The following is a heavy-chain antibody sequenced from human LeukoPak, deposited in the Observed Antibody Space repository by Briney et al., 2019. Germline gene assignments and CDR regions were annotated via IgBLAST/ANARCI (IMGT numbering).Heavy chain of an antibody. J-gene: IGHJ3*02. Sequence: ASVKVPCKASGYTFTGYYMHWVRQAPGQGLEWMGRINPNSGGTNYAQKFQGRVTMTRDTSISTAYMELSRLRSDDTAVYYCARANGDQRSNAFDIWGQGTMVTVSS. V-gene: IGHV1-2*06. D-gene: IGHD4-17*01. CDR1: GYTFTGYY. CDR3: ARANGDQRSNAFDI. CDR2: INPNSGGT.